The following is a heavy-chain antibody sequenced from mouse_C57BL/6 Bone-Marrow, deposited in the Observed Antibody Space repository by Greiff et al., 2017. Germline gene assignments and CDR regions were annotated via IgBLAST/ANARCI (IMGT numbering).Heavy chain of an antibody. CDR2: ISYDGSN. V-gene: IGHV3-6*01. CDR1: GYSITSGYY. J-gene: IGHJ4*01. D-gene: IGHD1-1*01. Sequence: VQLKESGPGLVKPSQSLSLTCSVTGYSITSGYYWNWIRQFPGNKLEWMGYISYDGSNNYNPSLKNRISITRDTSKNQFFLKLNSVTTEDTATYYCARGPLYGSPNYYAMDYWGQGTSVTVSS. CDR3: ARGPLYGSPNYYAMDY.